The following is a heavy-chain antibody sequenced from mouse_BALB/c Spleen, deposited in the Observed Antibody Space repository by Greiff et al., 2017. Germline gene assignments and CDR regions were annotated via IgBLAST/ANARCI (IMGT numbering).Heavy chain of an antibody. D-gene: IGHD2-4*01. CDR2: IWGDGST. J-gene: IGHJ3*01. V-gene: IGHV2-3*01. Sequence: VQLQQSGPGLVAPSQSLSITCTVSGFSLTSYGVSWVRQPPGKGLEWLGVIWGDGSTNYHSALISRLSISKDNSKSQVFLKLNSLQTDDTATYYCAKTFMITTGAWFAYWGQGTLVTVSA. CDR3: AKTFMITTGAWFAY. CDR1: GFSLTSYG.